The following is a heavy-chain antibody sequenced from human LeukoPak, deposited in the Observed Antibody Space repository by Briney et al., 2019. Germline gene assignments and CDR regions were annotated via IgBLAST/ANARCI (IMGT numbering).Heavy chain of an antibody. CDR2: MNPNSGNT. J-gene: IGHJ4*02. D-gene: IGHD6-6*01. CDR1: GYTFTSYD. CDR3: ARGRRVARPKEYYFDY. Sequence: ASVKVSCKASGYTFTSYDINWVRQATGQGLEWMGWMNPNSGNTGYAQKFQGRVTMTRNTSISTAYMELSSLRSEDTAVYYCARGRRVARPKEYYFDYWGQGTLVTVSS. V-gene: IGHV1-8*01.